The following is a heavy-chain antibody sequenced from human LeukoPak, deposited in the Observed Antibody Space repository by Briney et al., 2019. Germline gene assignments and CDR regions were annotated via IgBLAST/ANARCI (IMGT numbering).Heavy chain of an antibody. V-gene: IGHV4-34*01. CDR1: GESFSGYY. Sequence: SETLSLTCAVYGESFSGYYWSWIRQPPGKGLEWIGEINHSGSTNYNPSLKSRVTISVDTSKNQFSLKLSSVTAADTAVYYCARGRPVRLSGSYTKTYYFDYWGQGTLVTVSX. D-gene: IGHD1-26*01. J-gene: IGHJ4*02. CDR3: ARGRPVRLSGSYTKTYYFDY. CDR2: INHSGST.